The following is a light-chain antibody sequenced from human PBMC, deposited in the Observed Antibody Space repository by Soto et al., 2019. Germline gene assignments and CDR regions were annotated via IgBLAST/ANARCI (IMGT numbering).Light chain of an antibody. CDR2: AAS. CDR3: QQSYSTPPT. V-gene: IGKV1-39*01. Sequence: DIQMTQSPSSLSASVGDRVTITCRASQSISSYLNWYQQKPGQAPKLLIYAASSLQSGVPSRFSGSGSGTDFTLTISSLQPEDFATYYCQQSYSTPPTFGAGTKVDI. CDR1: QSISSY. J-gene: IGKJ3*01.